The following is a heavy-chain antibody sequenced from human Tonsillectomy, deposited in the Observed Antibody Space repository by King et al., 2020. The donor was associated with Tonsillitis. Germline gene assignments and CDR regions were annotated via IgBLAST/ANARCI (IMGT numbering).Heavy chain of an antibody. Sequence: VQLVESGGEVKKPGASVKVSCKASGYTFTSYGITWVRQAPGQGLQWMGWISGYNANTNYAQMLQGRVTMTTDTSTSTAYMELRSLRSDDTSVYYCARDNTFSMVVRALLDYWGQGTLVTVSS. J-gene: IGHJ4*02. CDR1: GYTFTSYG. CDR2: ISGYNANT. D-gene: IGHD2-2*01. V-gene: IGHV1-18*04. CDR3: ARDNTFSMVVRALLDY.